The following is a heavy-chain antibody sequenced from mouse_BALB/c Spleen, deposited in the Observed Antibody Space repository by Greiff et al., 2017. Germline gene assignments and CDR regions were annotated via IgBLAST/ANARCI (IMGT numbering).Heavy chain of an antibody. CDR2: ILPGSGST. Sequence: QVQLKESGAELMKPGASVKISCKATGYTFSSYWIEWVKQRPGHGLEWIGEILPGSGSTNYNGKFKGKATFTADTSSNTAYMQLSSLTSEDSAVYYCARSGYYGSSWYFDVWGAGTTVTVSS. CDR3: ARSGYYGSSWYFDV. CDR1: GYTFSSYW. J-gene: IGHJ1*01. D-gene: IGHD1-1*01. V-gene: IGHV1-9*01.